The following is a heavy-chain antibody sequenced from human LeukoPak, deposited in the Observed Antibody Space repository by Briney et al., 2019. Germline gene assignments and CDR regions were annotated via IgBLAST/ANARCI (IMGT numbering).Heavy chain of an antibody. J-gene: IGHJ6*03. Sequence: KPSQTLSRTCTVSGCSISSGDYYWSWIRQPPGKGREGIGYIYYTGSTYYNPSLKSRVTISVDTSKNTFSLKLSSVTAADTAVYYCARERPDRNYYYMDVWGKGTTVTVSS. V-gene: IGHV4-30-4*08. CDR1: GCSISSGDYY. CDR2: IYYTGST. CDR3: ARERPDRNYYYMDV.